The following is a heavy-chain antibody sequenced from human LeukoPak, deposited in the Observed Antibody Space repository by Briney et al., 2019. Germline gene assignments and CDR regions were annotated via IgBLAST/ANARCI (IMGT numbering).Heavy chain of an antibody. CDR1: GGSISSSSYY. D-gene: IGHD3-10*01. Sequence: SETLSLTCTVSGGSISSSSYYWGWIRQPPGKGLEWIGSIYYSGRTYYNPSLKSRVTISVDTSKNQFSLKLRSVTAADTAVYYCARVSFFSRGSGSPGAYYFDYWGQGTLVTVSS. J-gene: IGHJ4*02. V-gene: IGHV4-39*07. CDR2: IYYSGRT. CDR3: ARVSFFSRGSGSPGAYYFDY.